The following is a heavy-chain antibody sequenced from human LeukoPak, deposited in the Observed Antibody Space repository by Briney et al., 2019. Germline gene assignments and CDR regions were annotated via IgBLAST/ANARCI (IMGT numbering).Heavy chain of an antibody. J-gene: IGHJ6*02. Sequence: PGGSLRLSCVASEFTFSSYWMNWVRQAPGKGLEWVANIKQDGSEKYYVDSVKGRFTISRDNVKNSLYLQMNSLTAEDTAVYYCTRDYSGSRNYYYYYGMHVWGQGTTVTVSS. V-gene: IGHV3-7*01. CDR3: TRDYSGSRNYYYYYGMHV. D-gene: IGHD3-10*01. CDR2: IKQDGSEK. CDR1: EFTFSSYW.